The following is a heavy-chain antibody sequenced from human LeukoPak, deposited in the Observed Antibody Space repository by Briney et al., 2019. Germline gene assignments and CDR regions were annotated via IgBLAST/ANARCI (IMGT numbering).Heavy chain of an antibody. CDR3: ARVSSVWIKDYYYYMDI. D-gene: IGHD5-12*01. V-gene: IGHV4-39*07. CDR2: IYYSGSA. Sequence: SETLSLTCKVSGDPIHSRSSYWSWIRQPPGKGLEWIGNIYYSGSAYSSLKSRVTMSVDTSRNQFSLKLSSVTAADTAVYYCARVSSVWIKDYYYYMDIWGKGTTVTVSS. CDR1: GDPIHSRSSY. J-gene: IGHJ6*03.